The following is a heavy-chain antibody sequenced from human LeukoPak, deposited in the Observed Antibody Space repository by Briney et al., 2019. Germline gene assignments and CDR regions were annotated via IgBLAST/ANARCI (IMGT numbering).Heavy chain of an antibody. CDR1: GLTFTSGR. J-gene: IGHJ4*02. Sequence: GGSLRLSCAASGLTFTSGRMGGVRQAPGKGLEWVGLIKSKIDGGATDYAAPVKGRFTISKDDSKHKLYLQMNSLKSEDTAVYYCTTGYGHSHIDYWGQGTLVTVSS. V-gene: IGHV3-15*01. CDR3: TTGYGHSHIDY. CDR2: IKSKIDGGAT. D-gene: IGHD3-3*02.